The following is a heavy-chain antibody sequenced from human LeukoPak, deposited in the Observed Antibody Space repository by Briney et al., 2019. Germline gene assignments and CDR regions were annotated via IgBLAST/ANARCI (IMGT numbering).Heavy chain of an antibody. Sequence: SETLSLTCAVSGGSISSGGYSGSGIRQPPGKGLEWIGYIYHSGSTYYNPSLRSRVTISVDRPKNQFSLKLSSVTAADTAVYYCATAREGYSGYDAFDIWGQGTMVTVSS. D-gene: IGHD5-12*01. CDR2: IYHSGST. J-gene: IGHJ3*02. CDR3: ATAREGYSGYDAFDI. V-gene: IGHV4-30-2*01. CDR1: GGSISSGGYS.